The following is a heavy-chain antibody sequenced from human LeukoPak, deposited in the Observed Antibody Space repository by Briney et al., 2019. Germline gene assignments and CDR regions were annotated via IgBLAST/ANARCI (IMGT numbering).Heavy chain of an antibody. CDR3: AREYSSSSDTYYFDY. CDR2: IIPIFGTA. D-gene: IGHD6-6*01. CDR1: GGTFSSYA. J-gene: IGHJ4*02. Sequence: SVKVSCKASGGTFSSYAISWVRQAPGQGLEWMGRIIPIFGTANYAQKFKGRVTITTDESTSTAYMELSSLRSEDTAVYYCAREYSSSSDTYYFDYWGQGTLVTVSS. V-gene: IGHV1-69*05.